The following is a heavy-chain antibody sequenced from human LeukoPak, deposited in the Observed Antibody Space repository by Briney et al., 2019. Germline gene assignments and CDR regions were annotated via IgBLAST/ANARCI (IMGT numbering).Heavy chain of an antibody. CDR1: GFTFSSNW. Sequence: PGGSLRLSCAASGFTFSSNWMHWVRQAPGKGLVWVSRIDSDGSRTSYADSVKGRFTISRDNAKDTLYLQMNSLRAEDTAVYYCARVFGYNYGYYFDYWGQGTQVTVCS. CDR3: ARVFGYNYGYYFDY. CDR2: IDSDGSRT. V-gene: IGHV3-74*01. D-gene: IGHD5-18*01. J-gene: IGHJ4*02.